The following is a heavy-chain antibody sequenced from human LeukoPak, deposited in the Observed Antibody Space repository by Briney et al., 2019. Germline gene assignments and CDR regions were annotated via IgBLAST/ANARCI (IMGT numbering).Heavy chain of an antibody. Sequence: GGSLRLSCAASGINFRSSGMHWVRQAPGKGLEWVTFIQNDGSDKSYAASVKGRFTISRDNSKNTVYLHMNSLRAEDTAVYYCANIGGIAAAGTEAWGQGTLVTVSS. J-gene: IGHJ5*02. CDR3: ANIGGIAAAGTEA. CDR1: GINFRSSG. CDR2: IQNDGSDK. V-gene: IGHV3-30*02. D-gene: IGHD6-13*01.